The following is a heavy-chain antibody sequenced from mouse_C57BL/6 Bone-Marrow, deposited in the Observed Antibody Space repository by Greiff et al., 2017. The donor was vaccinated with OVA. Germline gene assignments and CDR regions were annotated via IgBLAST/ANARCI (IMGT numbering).Heavy chain of an antibody. CDR2: IDPNSGGT. CDR1: GYTFTSYW. D-gene: IGHD1-1*01. CDR3: ARWDWGSSGWYFDV. V-gene: IGHV1-72*01. J-gene: IGHJ1*03. Sequence: QVHVKQPGAELVKPGASVKLSCKASGYTFTSYWMHWVKQRPGRGLEWIGRIDPNSGGTKYNEKFKSKATLTVDKPSSTAYMQLSSLTSEDSAVYYCARWDWGSSGWYFDVWGTGTTVTVSS.